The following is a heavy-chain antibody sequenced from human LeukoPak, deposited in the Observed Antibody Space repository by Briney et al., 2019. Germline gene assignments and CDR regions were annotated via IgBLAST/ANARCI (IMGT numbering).Heavy chain of an antibody. J-gene: IGHJ3*02. Sequence: GGSLRLSCAASGFTFSSYAMSWVRQAPGKGLEWVSSISSTSSYIYYADSVKGRFTISRDNAKTSLYLQMNSLRAEDTAVYYCARVGTGTLSDAFDIWGQGTMVTVSS. CDR3: ARVGTGTLSDAFDI. D-gene: IGHD1-1*01. CDR1: GFTFSSYA. V-gene: IGHV3-21*01. CDR2: ISSTSSYI.